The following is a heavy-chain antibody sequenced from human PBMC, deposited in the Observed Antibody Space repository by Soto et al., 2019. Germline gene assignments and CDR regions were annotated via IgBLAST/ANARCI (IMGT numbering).Heavy chain of an antibody. V-gene: IGHV4-34*01. Sequence: QVQLQQWGAGLLKPSETLSLTCAVYGGSFSGYYWSWIRQPPGKGLEWIGEINHSGSTNYNPSLKSRVTISVDTSKNLFSLKLSSGTAADTAVYYCARGHPTMVRGVIISKFFDYWGQGTLVTVSS. CDR2: INHSGST. CDR3: ARGHPTMVRGVIISKFFDY. D-gene: IGHD3-10*01. J-gene: IGHJ4*02. CDR1: GGSFSGYY.